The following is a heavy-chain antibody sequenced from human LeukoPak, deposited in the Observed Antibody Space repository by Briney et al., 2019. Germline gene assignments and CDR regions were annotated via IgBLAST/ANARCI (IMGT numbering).Heavy chain of an antibody. V-gene: IGHV1-3*01. CDR3: ARVASYYYDSSGYYYTY. CDR1: GYTFTSYA. J-gene: IGHJ4*02. CDR2: INAGNGNT. Sequence: ASVKVSCKASGYTFTSYAMHWVRQAPGQRLEWMGWINAGNGNTKYSQKFQGRVTITRDTSTSTAYMELRSLRSDDTAVYYCARVASYYYDSSGYYYTYWGQGTLVTVSS. D-gene: IGHD3-22*01.